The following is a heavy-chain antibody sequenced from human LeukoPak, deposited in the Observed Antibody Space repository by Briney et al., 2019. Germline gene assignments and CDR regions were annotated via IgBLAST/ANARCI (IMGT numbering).Heavy chain of an antibody. Sequence: GESLRLSCSASGFTFSTSAMSWVRQAPGKALEWVSSINPRSNFIDYAGSVRGRFTISRDNARSSLYLQMNSLRAEDTAVYYCATSGRPQDSSGYYYYAYWGQGTLVTVSS. CDR3: ATSGRPQDSSGYYYYAY. V-gene: IGHV3-21*06. CDR2: INPRSNFI. J-gene: IGHJ4*02. D-gene: IGHD3-22*01. CDR1: GFTFSTSA.